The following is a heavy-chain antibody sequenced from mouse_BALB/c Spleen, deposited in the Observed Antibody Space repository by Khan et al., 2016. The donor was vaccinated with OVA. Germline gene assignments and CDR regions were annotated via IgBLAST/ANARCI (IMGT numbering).Heavy chain of an antibody. Sequence: QVQLKESGPGLVAPSQSLSITCTISGFSLTNYGVHWVRQPPGKGLEGLVVIWSDGSTTYNSALKSRLTIRKDHSKSQVFLKMNSLQTDDTAVYFCARQPYYHYNIRDYWGQGTSVTVSA. CDR3: ARQPYYHYNIRDY. D-gene: IGHD2-10*01. CDR1: GFSLTNYG. CDR2: IWSDGST. V-gene: IGHV2-6-1*01. J-gene: IGHJ4*01.